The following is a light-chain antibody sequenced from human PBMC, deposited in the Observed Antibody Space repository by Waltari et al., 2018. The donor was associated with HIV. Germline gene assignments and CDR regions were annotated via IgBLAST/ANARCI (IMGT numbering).Light chain of an antibody. Sequence: QSALTQPASVSGFPGQSITISCTGTSSDVGGYNYVSWYQQFPGEAPKLLISEVSNRPSRVSNRFSGSKSGNSASLTISGLQAEDEADYYCSSYATSTTVIFGGGTKLTVL. CDR3: SSYATSTTVI. CDR2: EVS. CDR1: SSDVGGYNY. J-gene: IGLJ2*01. V-gene: IGLV2-14*01.